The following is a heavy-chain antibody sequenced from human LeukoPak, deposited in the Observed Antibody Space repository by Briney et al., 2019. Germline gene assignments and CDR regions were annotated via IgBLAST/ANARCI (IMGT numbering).Heavy chain of an antibody. Sequence: SETLSLTCAVYGGSFSGYYWSWIRQPPGKGLEWIGEINHSGSTNYNPSLKSRVTISVDTSKNQFSLKLSSVTAADTAVYYCARATVGGSLLSHYYGMDVWGQGTTVTVSS. CDR1: GGSFSGYY. J-gene: IGHJ6*02. D-gene: IGHD1-26*01. CDR2: INHSGST. V-gene: IGHV4-34*01. CDR3: ARATVGGSLLSHYYGMDV.